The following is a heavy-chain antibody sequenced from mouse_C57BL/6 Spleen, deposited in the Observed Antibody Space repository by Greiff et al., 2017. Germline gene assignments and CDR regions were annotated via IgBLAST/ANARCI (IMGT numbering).Heavy chain of an antibody. Sequence: DVKLVESGPELVKPGASVKISCKASGYSFTGYYMHWVKQSSEKSLEWIGEINPSTGGTSYNQKFKGKATLTVDKSSSTAYMQLKSLTSEDSAVYYCARYDYDVHFAYWGQGTLVTVSA. CDR3: ARYDYDVHFAY. D-gene: IGHD2-4*01. V-gene: IGHV1-43*01. CDR1: GYSFTGYY. J-gene: IGHJ3*01. CDR2: INPSTGGT.